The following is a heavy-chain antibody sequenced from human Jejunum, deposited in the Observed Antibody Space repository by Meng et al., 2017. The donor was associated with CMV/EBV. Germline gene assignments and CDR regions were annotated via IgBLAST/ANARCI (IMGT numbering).Heavy chain of an antibody. CDR1: GYSLSSSA. Sequence: SCKASGYSLSSSAMHWVRQAPGHRLEWMAWINVGNGNTKYSQKFQDRVTLTRDTSATTGYMELSSLSFEDTAVYYCARYFGSGTFDYWGQGTLVTVSS. J-gene: IGHJ4*02. CDR3: ARYFGSGTFDY. CDR2: INVGNGNT. D-gene: IGHD3-10*01. V-gene: IGHV1-3*01.